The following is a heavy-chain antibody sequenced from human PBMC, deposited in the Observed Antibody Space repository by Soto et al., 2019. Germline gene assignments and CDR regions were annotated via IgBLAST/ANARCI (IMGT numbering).Heavy chain of an antibody. CDR2: IYYSGSP. CDR3: PRVPPEAVGGMDV. J-gene: IGHJ6*04. V-gene: IGHV4-59*01. Sequence: SETLSLTCTVSGGSISGYYWSWIRQSPGKGLEWIGYIYYSGSPNYNPSLKSRVTISVDTSKNQFSLMLSSVTAADTAVYYCPRVPPEAVGGMDVWGEGTTVTVSS. CDR1: GGSISGYY.